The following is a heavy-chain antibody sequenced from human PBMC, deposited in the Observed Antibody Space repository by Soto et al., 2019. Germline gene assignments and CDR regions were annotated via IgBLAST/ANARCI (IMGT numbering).Heavy chain of an antibody. J-gene: IGHJ4*02. V-gene: IGHV1-24*01. CDR1: GYSLTDFS. CDR2: FDPGDGET. Sequence: ASVKVSCRVSGYSLTDFSIHWVRQAPGKGPEWMGGFDPGDGETLSSQRFQDRVTMTADTATDTAYLELSSLRSDDTAVYYCLPAVKLRSPEDPFDYWGPGALVTV. CDR3: LPAVKLRSPEDPFDY.